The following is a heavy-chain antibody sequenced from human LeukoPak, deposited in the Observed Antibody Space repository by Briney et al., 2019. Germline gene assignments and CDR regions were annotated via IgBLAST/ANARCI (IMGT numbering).Heavy chain of an antibody. V-gene: IGHV3-23*01. CDR2: ISGSGGST. J-gene: IGHJ4*02. CDR3: ARRSGDREFEY. D-gene: IGHD7-27*01. CDR1: GFTFSIYA. Sequence: PGGSLRLSCAASGFTFSIYAMTWVRQALGKGLEWVSAISGSGGSTHYADSVKGRFTISRDNSKNTLYLQMNSLRVDDTAVYYCARRSGDREFEYWGQGTLVTVSS.